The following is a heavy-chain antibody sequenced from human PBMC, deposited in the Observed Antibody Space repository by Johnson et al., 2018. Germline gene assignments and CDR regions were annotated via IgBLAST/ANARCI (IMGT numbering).Heavy chain of an antibody. J-gene: IGHJ6*02. CDR2: IKSDADGRTT. CDR3: ITDPVDEPMDV. V-gene: IGHV3-15*01. Sequence: EVQLVESGGGLVNPGGSLTLSCAVSGFSFSNAWMSWVRQAPGKGLEWIARIKSDADGRTTDYSVPVKGRFAISRDDSENTLYLEMNSLKAEDTAIYYCITDPVDEPMDVWGQGTTVTVSS. CDR1: GFSFSNAW. D-gene: IGHD4-23*01.